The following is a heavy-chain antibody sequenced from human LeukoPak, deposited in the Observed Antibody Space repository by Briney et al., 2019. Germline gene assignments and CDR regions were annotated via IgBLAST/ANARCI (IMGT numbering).Heavy chain of an antibody. Sequence: GGSLRLSCEASGFIFSSYVMGWVRQAPGQGLEWVGRIKRSRDDGTPNYAAPVQGRFTISRDDSTDTLYLQMNSLKSEDTAVYYCTTGRLLWFGESPYSWGQGTLVIVSS. CDR2: IKRSRDDGTP. J-gene: IGHJ4*02. V-gene: IGHV3-15*01. CDR3: TTGRLLWFGESPYS. D-gene: IGHD3-10*01. CDR1: GFIFSSYV.